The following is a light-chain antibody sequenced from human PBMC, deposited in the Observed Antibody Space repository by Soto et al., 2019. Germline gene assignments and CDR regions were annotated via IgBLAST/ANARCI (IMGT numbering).Light chain of an antibody. V-gene: IGLV2-14*01. J-gene: IGLJ1*01. CDR2: DVS. CDR3: RSYTSSSPLLYV. CDR1: SSDVGGYNY. Sequence: QSALTQPASVSGSPGQSITISCTGTSSDVGGYNYVSWYQQHPGKAPKLMIYDVSNRPSGVSNRFSGSKSGNTASLTISGLQSEHEADYYCRSYTSSSPLLYVFGTGTKVTVL.